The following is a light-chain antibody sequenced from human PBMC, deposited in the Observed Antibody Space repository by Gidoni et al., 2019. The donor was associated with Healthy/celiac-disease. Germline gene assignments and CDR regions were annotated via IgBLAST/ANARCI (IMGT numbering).Light chain of an antibody. CDR1: QSVSSY. CDR3: QQRSNWPRFT. J-gene: IGKJ3*01. Sequence: ELVLTQSPATLSLSPGERATLSCRASQSVSSYLTWYQQKPGQAPRLLIYDASNRATGIPARFSGSGSGTDFTLTISSLGPEDFAVYYCQQRSNWPRFTFGPGTKVDIK. CDR2: DAS. V-gene: IGKV3-11*01.